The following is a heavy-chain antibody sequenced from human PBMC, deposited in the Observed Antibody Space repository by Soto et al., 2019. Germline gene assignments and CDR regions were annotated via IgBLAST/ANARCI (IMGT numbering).Heavy chain of an antibody. CDR2: INHSGIT. V-gene: IGHV4-34*01. CDR1: GGSFSGYY. D-gene: IGHD4-17*01. CDR3: WRGRQVHYGDYVWKKSSRTYGMDV. Sequence: SETLSLTCAVYGGSFSGYYWSWIRQPPGKGLEWIGEINHSGITNYNPSPKSRVTISVDTTKNKSSLKLCSVIAADTAVYYRWRGRQVHYGDYVWKKSSRTYGMDVWGQGTTVTVSS. J-gene: IGHJ6*02.